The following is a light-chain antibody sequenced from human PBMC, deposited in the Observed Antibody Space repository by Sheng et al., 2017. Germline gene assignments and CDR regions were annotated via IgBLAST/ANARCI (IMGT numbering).Light chain of an antibody. Sequence: EIVLTQSPGTLSLSPGERATLSCRASQSISSNYLAWYQQKPGQAPRLLIFGASSRATGIPDRFSGSGSGTDFTLIISRLEPEDFAVYYCQQYGSSPGTFGQGDQGGNQT. CDR2: GAS. V-gene: IGKV3-20*01. J-gene: IGKJ1*01. CDR3: QQYGSSPGT. CDR1: QSISSNY.